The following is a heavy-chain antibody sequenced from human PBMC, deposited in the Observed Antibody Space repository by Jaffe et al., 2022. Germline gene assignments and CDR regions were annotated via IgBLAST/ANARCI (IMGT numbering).Heavy chain of an antibody. CDR1: GYSISSGYY. J-gene: IGHJ4*02. CDR2: IYHSGST. Sequence: QVQLQESGPGLVKPSETLSLTCAVSGYSISSGYYWGWIRQPPGKGLEWIGSIYHSGSTYYNPSLKSRVTISVDTSKNQFSLKLSSVTAADTAVYYCARDIAAAGLETYFDYWGQGTLVTVSS. CDR3: ARDIAAAGLETYFDY. D-gene: IGHD6-13*01. V-gene: IGHV4-38-2*02.